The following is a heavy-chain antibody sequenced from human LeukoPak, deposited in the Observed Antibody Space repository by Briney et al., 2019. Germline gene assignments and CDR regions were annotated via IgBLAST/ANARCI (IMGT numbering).Heavy chain of an antibody. Sequence: PGGSLRLSCAASGFTFSSYAMSWVRQAPGKGLEWVSAISGSGGSTYYADSVKGRFTISRDNSKNTLYLQMNSLRAEDTAVYYCARGDDYGDYPDYWGQGTLVTVSS. V-gene: IGHV3-23*01. CDR3: ARGDDYGDYPDY. CDR1: GFTFSSYA. J-gene: IGHJ4*02. CDR2: ISGSGGST. D-gene: IGHD4-17*01.